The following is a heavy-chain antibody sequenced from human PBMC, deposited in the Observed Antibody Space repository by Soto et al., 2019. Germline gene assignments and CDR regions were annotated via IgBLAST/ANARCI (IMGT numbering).Heavy chain of an antibody. J-gene: IGHJ6*02. CDR3: ASSSLYGMDV. V-gene: IGHV4-4*07. CDR1: GASISGFY. CDR2: IYATGTT. Sequence: KPSETLSLTCTVSGASISGFYWSWIRKSAGKGLEWIGRIYATGTTDYNPSLKSRVMMSVDTSKKQFSLKLRSVTAADTAVYYCASSSLYGMDVWGQGTTVTVSS.